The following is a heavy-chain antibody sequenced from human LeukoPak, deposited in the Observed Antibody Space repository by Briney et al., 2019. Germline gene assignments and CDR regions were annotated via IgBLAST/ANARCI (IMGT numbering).Heavy chain of an antibody. V-gene: IGHV3-21*01. Sequence: AGSLRLSCAASGFTFSSYSTNWVRQAPGKGLEWVSSTSGSSIYINYADSAKGRFTIARDTATNSMYLQMNRLRAEDTAVYDCAKEELLLSFEDWGQGTLVTVSS. D-gene: IGHD3-10*01. CDR2: TSGSSIYI. CDR3: AKEELLLSFED. CDR1: GFTFSSYS. J-gene: IGHJ4*02.